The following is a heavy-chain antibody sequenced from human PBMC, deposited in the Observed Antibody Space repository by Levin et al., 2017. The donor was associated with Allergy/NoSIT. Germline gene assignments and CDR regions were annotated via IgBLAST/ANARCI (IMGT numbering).Heavy chain of an antibody. J-gene: IGHJ6*03. CDR3: ASRTSDHYYYYYMDV. Sequence: SETLSLTCTVSGGSISSGGYYWSWIRQHPGKGLEWIGYIYYSGSTYYNPSLKSRVTISVDTSKNQFSLKLSSVTAADTAVYYCASRTSDHYYYYYMDVWGKGTTVTVSS. V-gene: IGHV4-31*03. D-gene: IGHD2-2*01. CDR1: GGSISSGGYY. CDR2: IYYSGST.